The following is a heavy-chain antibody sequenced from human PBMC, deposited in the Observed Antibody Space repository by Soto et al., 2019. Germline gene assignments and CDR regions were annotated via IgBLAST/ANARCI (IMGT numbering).Heavy chain of an antibody. D-gene: IGHD3-22*01. V-gene: IGHV3-30-3*01. CDR3: ASTHSSGSPFDY. Sequence: QVQLVESGGGVVQPGRSLRLSCAASGFTFSRYAMHWVRQAPGKGLEWVAVISYDGSNKYYADSVKGRFTISRDNSKNTLYMQMKRMRAEDTAVYYGASTHSSGSPFDYWGQGTLVTVSS. J-gene: IGHJ4*02. CDR1: GFTFSRYA. CDR2: ISYDGSNK.